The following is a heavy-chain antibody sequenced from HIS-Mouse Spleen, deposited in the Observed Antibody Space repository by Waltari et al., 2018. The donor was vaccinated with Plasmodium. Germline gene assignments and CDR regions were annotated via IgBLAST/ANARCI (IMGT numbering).Heavy chain of an antibody. V-gene: IGHV3-15*01. CDR2: ITSKTDGGTT. J-gene: IGHJ3*02. Sequence: EVQLVESGGGLVKPGGSLRLSCAASGFTFWNAWMSWVRQAPGKGLEWVGRITSKTDGGTTDYAAPVKGRFTISSDDSKNTLYLQMNSLTTEDTAVYYCTTGLGAFDIWGQGTMVTVSS. CDR3: TTGLGAFDI. CDR1: GFTFWNAW.